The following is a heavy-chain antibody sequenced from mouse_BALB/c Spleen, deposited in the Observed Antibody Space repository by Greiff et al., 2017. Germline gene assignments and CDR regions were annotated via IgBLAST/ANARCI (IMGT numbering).Heavy chain of an antibody. CDR2: IWGDGST. Sequence: QVQLKESGPGLVAPSQSLSITCTVSGFSLTNSGVHWVRQSPGKGLEWLGVIWGDGSTNYNSAFKSRLSISKDNSKSQVFLKMNSLQTDDTARYYCAKPHYYEGYYAMDYWGQGTSVTVSS. J-gene: IGHJ4*01. V-gene: IGHV2-6-6*01. CDR3: AKPHYYEGYYAMDY. D-gene: IGHD1-2*01. CDR1: GFSLTNSG.